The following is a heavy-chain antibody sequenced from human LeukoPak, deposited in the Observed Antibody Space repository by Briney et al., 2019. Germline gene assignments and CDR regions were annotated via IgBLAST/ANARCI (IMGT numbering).Heavy chain of an antibody. CDR3: ARGRARGYSSGYNWFDP. Sequence: SETLSLTCAVYGGSFSGYYWSWIRQPPGKGLEWIGEINHSGSTNYNPSLESRVTISVDTSKNQFSLKLSSVTAADTAVYYCARGRARGYSSGYNWFDPWGQGTLVTVSS. CDR2: INHSGST. J-gene: IGHJ5*02. V-gene: IGHV4-34*01. D-gene: IGHD6-19*01. CDR1: GGSFSGYY.